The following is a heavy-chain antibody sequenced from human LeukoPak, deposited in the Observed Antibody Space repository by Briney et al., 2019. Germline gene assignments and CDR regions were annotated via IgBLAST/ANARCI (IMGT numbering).Heavy chain of an antibody. D-gene: IGHD3-22*01. CDR2: IIPIFGTA. Sequence: GSSVKVSCKASGGTFSSYAISWVRQAPGQGLEWMGGIIPIFGTANYAQKFQDRVTITTDESTSTAYMELSSLRSEDTAVYYCARESAYDSSGYYGNDAFDIWGQGTMVTVSS. CDR3: ARESAYDSSGYYGNDAFDI. V-gene: IGHV1-69*05. J-gene: IGHJ3*02. CDR1: GGTFSSYA.